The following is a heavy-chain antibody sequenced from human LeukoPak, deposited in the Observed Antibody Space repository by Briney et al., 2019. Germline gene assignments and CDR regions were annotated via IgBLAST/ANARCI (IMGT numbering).Heavy chain of an antibody. D-gene: IGHD1-26*01. J-gene: IGHJ4*02. CDR1: GGSISSSNYY. CDR2: IYYSVNT. V-gene: IGHV4-39*01. Sequence: PSETLSLTCTVSGGSISSSNYYWGWIRQPPGKWLEWIGSIYYSVNTYYNPSLKSRVTISVDTSKNQFSLRLSSVTAADTAVYYCARRARGTYLYYFDYWGQGTLVSVS. CDR3: ARRARGTYLYYFDY.